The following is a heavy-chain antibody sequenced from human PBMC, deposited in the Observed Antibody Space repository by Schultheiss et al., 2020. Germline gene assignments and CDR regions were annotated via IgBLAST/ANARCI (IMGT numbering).Heavy chain of an antibody. CDR3: ARGWDGDY. V-gene: IGHV4-39*01. CDR2: IYYSGST. D-gene: IGHD6-19*01. J-gene: IGHJ4*02. Sequence: SATLSLTCTVSGGSISSSSYYWGWIRQPPGKGLEWIGSIYYSGSTNYNPSLKSRVTISVDTSKNQFSLKLSSVTAADTAVYYCARGWDGDYWGQGTLVTVSS. CDR1: GGSISSSSYY.